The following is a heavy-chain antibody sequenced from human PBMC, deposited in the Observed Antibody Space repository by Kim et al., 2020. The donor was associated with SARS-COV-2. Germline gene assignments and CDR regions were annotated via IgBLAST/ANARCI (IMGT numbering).Heavy chain of an antibody. CDR3: ARDGGYGSGSYRLDY. CDR2: IYYSGNT. Sequence: SETLSLTCTVSGNSISRGGHYWTWIRQRPGKGLEWIGYIYYSGNTNYNPSLRSRVTISLDMSKNQFFLKLNSVTVADTAVYYCARDGGYGSGSYRLDYWGQGTLVTVSS. D-gene: IGHD3-10*01. J-gene: IGHJ4*02. CDR1: GNSISRGGHY. V-gene: IGHV4-31*03.